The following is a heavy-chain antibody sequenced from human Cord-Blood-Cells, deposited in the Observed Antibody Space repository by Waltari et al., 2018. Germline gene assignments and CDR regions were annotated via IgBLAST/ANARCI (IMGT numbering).Heavy chain of an antibody. J-gene: IGHJ4*02. V-gene: IGHV1-2*02. D-gene: IGHD6-13*01. CDR1: GYTLPGYH. Sequence: QVQLVQSGAEVKKPGASVKVSCKASGYTLPGYHMHLVRTAPGQGLEWMGWINPNRGGTNYAQKFQGRVTMTRDTSISTAYMELSRLRSDDTAVYYCAREGGYSSSWYIGYWGQGTLVTVSS. CDR3: AREGGYSSSWYIGY. CDR2: INPNRGGT.